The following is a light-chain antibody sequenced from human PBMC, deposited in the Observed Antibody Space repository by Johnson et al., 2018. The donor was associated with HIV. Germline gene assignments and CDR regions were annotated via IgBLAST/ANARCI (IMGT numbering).Light chain of an antibody. CDR3: GTWDTSLSAGGV. CDR1: SSNIGNNY. CDR2: DDI. Sequence: QSVLTQPPSVSAAPGQKVTISCSGSSSNIGNNYVSWYQHLPGTAPRLLIYDDIKRPSGIPDRFSGSKSGTSAPLGTTGLQTGDEADDYCGTWDTSLSAGGVFGTGTKVTVL. J-gene: IGLJ1*01. V-gene: IGLV1-51*01.